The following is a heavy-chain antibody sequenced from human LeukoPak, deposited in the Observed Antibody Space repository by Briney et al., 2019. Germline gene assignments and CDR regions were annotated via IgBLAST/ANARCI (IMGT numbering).Heavy chain of an antibody. J-gene: IGHJ3*02. V-gene: IGHV3-30*18. D-gene: IGHD1-26*01. CDR2: ISYDGSNK. CDR3: AKDGDITSWEPTGGYAFDI. Sequence: PGRSLRLSCAASGFTFSSYGMHWVRQAPGKGLEWVAVISYDGSNKYYADSVKGRFTISRDNSKNTLYLQMNSLRAEDTAVYYCAKDGDITSWEPTGGYAFDIWGQGTMVTVSS. CDR1: GFTFSSYG.